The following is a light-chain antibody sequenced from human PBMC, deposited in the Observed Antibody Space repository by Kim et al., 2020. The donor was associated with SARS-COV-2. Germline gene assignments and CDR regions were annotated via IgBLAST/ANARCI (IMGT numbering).Light chain of an antibody. CDR2: EVS. CDR3: CSYAGSYVV. V-gene: IGLV2-23*02. Sequence: QSALTQPASVSGSPGQSITISCTGTSSDVGSYNLVSWYQQHPGKAPKLMIYEVSKRPSGVSNRFSGSKSGNTASLTITGLQAEDEADYYCCSYAGSYVVFGAGTQLTVL. CDR1: SSDVGSYNL. J-gene: IGLJ2*01.